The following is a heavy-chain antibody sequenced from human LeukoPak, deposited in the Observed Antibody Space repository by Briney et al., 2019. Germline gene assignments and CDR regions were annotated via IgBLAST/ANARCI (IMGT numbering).Heavy chain of an antibody. J-gene: IGHJ4*02. CDR3: ARLDYDILTGYYDY. D-gene: IGHD3-9*01. CDR2: ISGSGGST. CDR1: GFTFSSYA. V-gene: IGHV3-23*01. Sequence: GGSLRLSSAASGFTFSSYAMSWVRQAPGKGLEWVSAISGSGGSTYYADSVKGRFTISRDNSKNTLYLQMNSLRAEDTAVYYCARLDYDILTGYYDYWGQGTLITVSS.